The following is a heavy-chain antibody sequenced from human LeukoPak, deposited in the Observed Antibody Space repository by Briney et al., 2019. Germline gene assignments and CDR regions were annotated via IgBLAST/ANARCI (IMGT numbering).Heavy chain of an antibody. Sequence: GRSLRLSCAASGFTFDDYAMHWVRQAPGKGLEWVSGISWNSGSIGYADSVKGRFTISRDNAKNSLYLQMNSLRAEDTALYYCARGRGYSYGYIREYSQHWGQGTLVTVSS. CDR1: GFTFDDYA. J-gene: IGHJ1*01. CDR2: ISWNSGSI. V-gene: IGHV3-9*01. CDR3: ARGRGYSYGYIREYSQH. D-gene: IGHD5-18*01.